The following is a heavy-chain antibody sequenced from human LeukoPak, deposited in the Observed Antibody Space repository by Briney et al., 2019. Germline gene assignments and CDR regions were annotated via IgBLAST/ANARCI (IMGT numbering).Heavy chain of an antibody. CDR1: GFSLSSYG. CDR2: ISYDGSNK. J-gene: IGHJ4*02. CDR3: AKEKGSPFYFDS. V-gene: IGHV3-30*18. Sequence: GSLRLSCAASGFSLSSYGMHWVRQAPGKGLEWVAVISYDGSNKDYADTVKGRFSISRDNSKNTLYLQMNGLRAEDTSVYYCAKEKGSPFYFDSWGQGTLVTVSS.